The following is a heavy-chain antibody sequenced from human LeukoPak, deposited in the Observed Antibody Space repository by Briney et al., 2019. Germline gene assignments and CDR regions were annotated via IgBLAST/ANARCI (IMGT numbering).Heavy chain of an antibody. CDR1: GFTFSSYA. D-gene: IGHD1-1*01. Sequence: GGSLRLSCAASGFTFSSYAMHWVRQAPGKGLEWVAVISYDGSNKYYADSVKGRFTISRDNSKNTLYLQMNSLRAEDTAVYYCARGDGTYVACDIWGQGTMVTVSS. CDR2: ISYDGSNK. CDR3: ARGDGTYVACDI. V-gene: IGHV3-30-3*01. J-gene: IGHJ3*02.